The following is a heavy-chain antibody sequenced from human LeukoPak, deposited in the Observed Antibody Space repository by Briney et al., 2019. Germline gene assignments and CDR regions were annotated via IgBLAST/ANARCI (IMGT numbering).Heavy chain of an antibody. D-gene: IGHD6-19*01. V-gene: IGHV3-30*02. CDR1: EFTFSSYA. J-gene: IGHJ5*02. CDR3: AKDPTLYSSGWYALRWFDP. CDR2: IRYDGSNK. Sequence: GGSLRLSCAASEFTFSSYAMHWVRQAPGKGLEWVAFIRYDGSNKYYADSVKGRFTISRDNSKNTLYLQMNSLRAEDTAVYYCAKDPTLYSSGWYALRWFDPWGQGTLVTVSS.